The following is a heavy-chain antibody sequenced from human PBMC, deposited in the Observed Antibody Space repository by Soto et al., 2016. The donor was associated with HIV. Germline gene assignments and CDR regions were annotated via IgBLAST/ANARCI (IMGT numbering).Heavy chain of an antibody. D-gene: IGHD6-19*01. CDR1: GGTINANTF. CDR2: SLTLERL. CDR3: ARHVTGFSNGWYGGGPANFNY. Sequence: RLHESGPGLVKPSESLSLTCTLSGGTINANTFFGPGFASPQRRHWSGLALSLTLERLTTIPSLRSRVIISADTSKNQFFLTLTSVKSTDTAMYYCARHVTGFSNGWYGGGPANFNYWGQGLRVAVSS. V-gene: IGHV4-39*01. J-gene: IGHJ4*01.